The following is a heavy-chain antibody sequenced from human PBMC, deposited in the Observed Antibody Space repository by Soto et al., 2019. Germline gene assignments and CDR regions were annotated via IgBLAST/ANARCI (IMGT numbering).Heavy chain of an antibody. V-gene: IGHV3-20*04. J-gene: IGHJ4*02. CDR1: GFTFSSYA. D-gene: IGHD3-10*01. CDR2: INWNGDST. CDR3: AKSRNSRLYFYDY. Sequence: PGGSLRLSCAASGFTFSSYAMNWVRQAPGKGLEWVSSINWNGDSTGYADSVKGRFTISRDKAKNSLYLQMNSLRDEDTALYYCAKSRNSRLYFYDYWGQGTLVTVS.